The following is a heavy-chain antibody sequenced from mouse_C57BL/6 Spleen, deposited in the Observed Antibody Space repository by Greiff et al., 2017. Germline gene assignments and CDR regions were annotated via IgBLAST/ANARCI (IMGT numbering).Heavy chain of an antibody. CDR3: ARRMIYDGSFDY. CDR2: INPYNGGT. CDR1: GYTFTDYY. Sequence: EVQLQQSGPELVKPGASVKLSCKASGYTFTDYYMNWVKQSHGQSLEWIGDINPYNGGTSYNQKFKGKATLTVDNSSSTAYMELRSLTSEDSAVYYCARRMIYDGSFDYWGQGTTLTVSS. J-gene: IGHJ2*01. V-gene: IGHV1-26*01. D-gene: IGHD2-3*01.